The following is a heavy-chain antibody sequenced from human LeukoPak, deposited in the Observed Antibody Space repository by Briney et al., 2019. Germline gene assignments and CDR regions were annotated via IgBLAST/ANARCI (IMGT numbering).Heavy chain of an antibody. D-gene: IGHD3-10*01. V-gene: IGHV4-31*03. J-gene: IGHJ4*02. CDR3: ARGSTLIRGFDY. CDR1: GGSISSSSYY. CDR2: IFYSGSA. Sequence: SETLSLTCTVSGGSISSSSYYWNWIRQHPEKSLEWIGYIFYSGSAYYNPSLKSRVTISVDTSKNQFSLKLSSVTAADTAVYYCARGSTLIRGFDYWGQGTLVTVSS.